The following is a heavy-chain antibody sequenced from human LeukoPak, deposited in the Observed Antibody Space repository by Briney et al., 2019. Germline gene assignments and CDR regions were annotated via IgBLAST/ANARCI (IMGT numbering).Heavy chain of an antibody. CDR2: IRYDGSNK. J-gene: IGHJ4*02. CDR3: AKLYYYDSSGYF. D-gene: IGHD3-22*01. CDR1: GFTFSSYG. V-gene: IGHV3-30*02. Sequence: GGSLRLSCAASGFTFSSYGMHWVRQAPGKGLEWVAFIRYDGSNKYYADSVKGRFTISRDNSKNTLYLQMNSLRAEDTAVYYCAKLYYYDSSGYFWGQGTLVTVSS.